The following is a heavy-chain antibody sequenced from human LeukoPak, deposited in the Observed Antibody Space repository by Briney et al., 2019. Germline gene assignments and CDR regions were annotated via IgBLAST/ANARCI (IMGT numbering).Heavy chain of an antibody. CDR2: ISNDGSPK. Sequence: GRSLRLSCAASGFTFSNDPMHWVRQAPGKGLDWVAVISNDGSPKYYADSVKGRFTISRDNSKNTLFLQMDSMTTEDSAVYFRARGESVAMGSIDYWGQGTLVTVSS. D-gene: IGHD2-2*01. V-gene: IGHV3-30*01. CDR1: GFTFSNDP. CDR3: ARGESVAMGSIDY. J-gene: IGHJ4*02.